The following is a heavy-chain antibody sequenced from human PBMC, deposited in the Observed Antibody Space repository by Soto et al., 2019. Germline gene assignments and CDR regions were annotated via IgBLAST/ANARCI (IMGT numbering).Heavy chain of an antibody. J-gene: IGHJ6*02. CDR1: GGSISFYY. CDR3: ARDWLGCSGDSCYPRPPGYYYYGMDV. CDR2: ISYSGST. D-gene: IGHD2-15*01. Sequence: PSETLSLTCTVSGGSISFYYWSWIRQPPGKGLEWIGYISYSGSTNYNPSLTSRVTISVDTSKNHFSLKLSSVTAADTAVYYCARDWLGCSGDSCYPRPPGYYYYGMDVWGQGTTVTVSS. V-gene: IGHV4-59*01.